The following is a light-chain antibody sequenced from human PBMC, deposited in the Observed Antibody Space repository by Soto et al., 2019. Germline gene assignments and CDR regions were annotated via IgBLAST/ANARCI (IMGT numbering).Light chain of an antibody. Sequence: EIVLTQSPGTLSLSPGERATLSCRASQSVSSSYLAWYQQKLGQAPRLLMYGASSRATGIPDRFRGSGSGTDFTITISRLEPEDFAVYYCHHYGSSRTFGQGTKVEIK. CDR2: GAS. V-gene: IGKV3-20*01. CDR3: HHYGSSRT. J-gene: IGKJ1*01. CDR1: QSVSSSY.